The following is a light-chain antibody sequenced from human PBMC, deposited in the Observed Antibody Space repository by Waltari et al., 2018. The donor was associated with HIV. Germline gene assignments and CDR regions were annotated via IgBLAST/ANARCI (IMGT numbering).Light chain of an antibody. J-gene: IGLJ2*01. V-gene: IGLV1-47*01. CDR2: RNN. CDR3: AAWDDSLSGL. Sequence: QSVLTQPPSASGTPGQRVTISCSGSSSNIGSNYVYWYQQPPGTPPKLLIYRNNRRPSGVPDRFSGSKSGTSASRAISGLRSEDEADYYCAAWDDSLSGLFGGGTKLTVL. CDR1: SSNIGSNY.